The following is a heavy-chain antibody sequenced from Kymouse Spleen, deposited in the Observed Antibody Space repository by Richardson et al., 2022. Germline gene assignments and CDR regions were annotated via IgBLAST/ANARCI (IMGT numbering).Heavy chain of an antibody. V-gene: IGHV4-4*02. Sequence: QVQLQESGPGLVKPSGTLSLTCAVSGGSISSSNWWSWVRQPPGKGLEWIGEIYHSGSTNYNPSLKSRVTISVDKSKNQFSLKLSSVTAADTAVYYCARDLITIF*LVTVLL*LLGPGNPGHRLL. CDR3: ARDLITIF*LVTVLL*L. D-gene: IGHD3-9*01. CDR2: IYHSGST. J-gene: IGHJ4*02. CDR1: GGSISSSNW.